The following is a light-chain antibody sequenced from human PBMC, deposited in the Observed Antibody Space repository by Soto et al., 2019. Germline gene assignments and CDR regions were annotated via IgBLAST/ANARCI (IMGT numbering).Light chain of an antibody. CDR2: DAS. Sequence: EIVLTQSPATLSLSPGERATLSCRASQSVSSYLAWYQQKPGQAPRLLIYDASNRATGIPARCSGSGSGTDLTLTISSLVPEDFSVSYGQLRSNWSPKYPFGQGTKLEIK. CDR3: QLRSNWSPKYP. J-gene: IGKJ2*01. V-gene: IGKV3-11*01. CDR1: QSVSSY.